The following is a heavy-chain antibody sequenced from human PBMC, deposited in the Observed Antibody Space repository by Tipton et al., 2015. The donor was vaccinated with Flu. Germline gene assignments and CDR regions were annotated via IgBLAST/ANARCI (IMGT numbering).Heavy chain of an antibody. J-gene: IGHJ5*02. Sequence: LRLSCSVSGYSITTGYDWAWVRQPPGGGLEWLGNIHRSGNTYYNSSLKSRVTISLDKSKDQFSLRLVSMTATDTAVYYCARRDYSNYVSEPKNWFDPWGQGILVTVSS. CDR3: ARRDYSNYVSEPKNWFDP. D-gene: IGHD4-11*01. V-gene: IGHV4-38-2*01. CDR2: IHRSGNT. CDR1: GYSITTGYD.